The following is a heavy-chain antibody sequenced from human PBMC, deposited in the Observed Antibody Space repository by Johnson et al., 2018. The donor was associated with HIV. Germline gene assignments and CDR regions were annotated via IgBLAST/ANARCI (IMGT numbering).Heavy chain of an antibody. J-gene: IGHJ3*02. CDR2: ISSNGGST. CDR1: GFSVSYNY. D-gene: IGHD2-15*01. CDR3: ATEGGTGAFDI. V-gene: IGHV3-64*01. Sequence: VQLVESGGGVVQPGGSLRLSCAVSGFSVSYNYMSWVRQAPGKGLEYVSAISSNGGSTSYANSVKGRFTISRDNSKNSLYLQMNSLRAEDTAVYYCATEGGTGAFDIWGQGTMVTVSS.